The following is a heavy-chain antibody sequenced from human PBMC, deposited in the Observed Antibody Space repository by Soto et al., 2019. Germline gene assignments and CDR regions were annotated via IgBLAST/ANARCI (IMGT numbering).Heavy chain of an antibody. D-gene: IGHD3-10*01. J-gene: IGHJ3*02. Sequence: ASVKVSCKASGYTFTSYGISWVRQAPGQGLEWMGWISAYNGNTNYAQKLQGRVTMTTDTSTSTAYMELRSLRSDDTAVYYCARDGRFGEVYSKSAFASWGHGTMVPV. CDR1: GYTFTSYG. V-gene: IGHV1-18*01. CDR3: ARDGRFGEVYSKSAFAS. CDR2: ISAYNGNT.